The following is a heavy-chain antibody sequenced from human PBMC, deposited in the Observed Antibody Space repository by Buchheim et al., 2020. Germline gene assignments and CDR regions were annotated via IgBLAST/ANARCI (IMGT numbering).Heavy chain of an antibody. CDR2: IWYDGSNK. V-gene: IGHV3-33*01. D-gene: IGHD6-13*01. J-gene: IGHJ4*02. Sequence: QVQLVESGGGVVQPGRSLRLSCAASGFTFSSYGMHWVRQAPGKGLEWVAVIWYDGSNKYYEDSVKGRFPISRDNSKNTLYLQMNSLTAEDTAVYYCARDPSGGIAAAGRAFGYWGQGTL. CDR1: GFTFSSYG. CDR3: ARDPSGGIAAAGRAFGY.